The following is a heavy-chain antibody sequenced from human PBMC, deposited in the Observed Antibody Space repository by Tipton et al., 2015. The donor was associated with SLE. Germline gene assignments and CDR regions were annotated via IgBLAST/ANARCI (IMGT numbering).Heavy chain of an antibody. D-gene: IGHD3-22*01. Sequence: TLSLTCTVSGGSISSGSYFWNWIRQPAGKGLEWIGYIFYSGSTNYNPSLKSRITISVDTSKNQFSLKLSSVTAADTALYYCARRGSGYIYGDAFDIWGQGTMVTVSS. V-gene: IGHV4-61*10. J-gene: IGHJ3*02. CDR3: ARRGSGYIYGDAFDI. CDR2: IFYSGST. CDR1: GGSISSGSYF.